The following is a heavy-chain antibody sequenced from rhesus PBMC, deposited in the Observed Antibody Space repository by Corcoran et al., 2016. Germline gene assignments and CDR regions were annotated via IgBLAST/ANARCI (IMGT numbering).Heavy chain of an antibody. V-gene: IGHV4S12*01. Sequence: QVQLQESGPGVVKPSETLSLTCTVSGGSISGYYWSWIRQPPGKGLAWIGGIYRNSESTNYNPSLKSRVTISKDTAKNQCYLKLSSGTATDTAVYYCARNVLEYSNYPSYGLDSWGQGVVVTVSS. CDR1: GGSISGYY. CDR2: IYRNSEST. D-gene: IGHD4-23*01. CDR3: ARNVLEYSNYPSYGLDS. J-gene: IGHJ6*01.